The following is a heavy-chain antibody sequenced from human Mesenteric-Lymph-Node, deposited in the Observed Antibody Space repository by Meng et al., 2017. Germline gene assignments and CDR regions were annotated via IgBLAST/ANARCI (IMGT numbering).Heavy chain of an antibody. J-gene: IGHJ3*02. CDR2: IWYDGSNK. CDR3: ARDKGRYFDWLLSGAFDI. Sequence: GESLKIFCAAPGFTFSSYGIHWVRQAPGKGLEWVAVIWYDGSNKYYADSVKGRFTISRDNSKNALYLQMNSMSAEDTAVYYCARDKGRYFDWLLSGAFDIWGQGTMVTVSS. CDR1: GFTFSSYG. D-gene: IGHD3-9*01. V-gene: IGHV3-33*01.